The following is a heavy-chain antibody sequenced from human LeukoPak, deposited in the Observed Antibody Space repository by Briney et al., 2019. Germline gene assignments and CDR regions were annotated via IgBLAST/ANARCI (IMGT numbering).Heavy chain of an antibody. D-gene: IGHD3-3*01. J-gene: IGHJ4*02. CDR2: IYYSGST. CDR1: GGSISSSSYY. CDR3: ARNYDFWSGYFDY. V-gene: IGHV4-61*01. Sequence: SETLSLTCTVSGGSISSSSYYWSWIRQPPGKGLEWIGYIYYSGSTNYNPSLKSRVTISVDTSKNQFSLKLSSVTAADTAVYYCARNYDFWSGYFDYWGQGTLVTVSS.